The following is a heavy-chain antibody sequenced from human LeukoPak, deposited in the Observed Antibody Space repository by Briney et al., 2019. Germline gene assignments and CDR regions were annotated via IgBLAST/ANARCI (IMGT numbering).Heavy chain of an antibody. J-gene: IGHJ4*02. Sequence: GGSLRLSCAASGFTFSSYAMSWVRQAPGKGLEWVSAISGSGGSTYYADSVKGRFTISRDNSKNALYLQMNSLRAEDTAVYYCARDRGTGYYDTKPSYFDYWGQGTLVTVSS. CDR2: ISGSGGST. V-gene: IGHV3-23*01. D-gene: IGHD3-22*01. CDR1: GFTFSSYA. CDR3: ARDRGTGYYDTKPSYFDY.